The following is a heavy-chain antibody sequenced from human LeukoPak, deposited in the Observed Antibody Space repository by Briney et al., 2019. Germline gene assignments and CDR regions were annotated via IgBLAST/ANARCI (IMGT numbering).Heavy chain of an antibody. D-gene: IGHD6-19*01. CDR2: ISGSGGST. J-gene: IGHJ4*02. V-gene: IGHV3-23*01. Sequence: GGSLRLSCAASGFTFSSYAMSWVRQAPGKGLEWVSAISGSGGSTYYADFVKGRFTISRDNSKNTLYLQMNSLRAEDTAVYYCAKDPEPEYSSGWYNWGQGTLVTVSS. CDR1: GFTFSSYA. CDR3: AKDPEPEYSSGWYN.